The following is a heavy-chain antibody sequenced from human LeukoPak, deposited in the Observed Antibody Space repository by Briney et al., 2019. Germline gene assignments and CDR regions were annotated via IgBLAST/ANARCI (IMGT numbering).Heavy chain of an antibody. V-gene: IGHV3-21*01. CDR3: ARDGNRDNGWYNWFDP. J-gene: IGHJ5*02. CDR1: GFTFSSYS. CDR2: ISSSSSYI. Sequence: PGGSLRLSCAASGFTFSSYSMNWVRQAPGKVLEWVSSISSSSSYIYYADSVKGRFTISRDNAKNSLYLQMNSLRAEDTAVYYCARDGNRDNGWYNWFDPWGQGTLVTVSS. D-gene: IGHD6-19*01.